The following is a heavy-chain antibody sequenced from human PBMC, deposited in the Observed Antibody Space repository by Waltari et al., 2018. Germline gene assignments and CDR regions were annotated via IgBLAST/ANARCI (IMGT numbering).Heavy chain of an antibody. D-gene: IGHD2-8*02. V-gene: IGHV3-21*01. CDR1: AFAFSSYT. J-gene: IGHJ4*02. CDR3: ASWGVLGNIFDY. Sequence: EVQLVESGGGLVRPGGSLSLSCAASAFAFSSYTMNWVRQAPGKGREWVASISSTVNYKYYADSVKGRFTISRDNAKNSLFLQMTSLRAEDTAVYYCASWGVLGNIFDYWGQGTLVTVSS. CDR2: ISSTVNYK.